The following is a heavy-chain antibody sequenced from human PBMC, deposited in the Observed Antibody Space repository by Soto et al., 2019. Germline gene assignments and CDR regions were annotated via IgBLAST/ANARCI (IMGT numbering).Heavy chain of an antibody. Sequence: EVQLVESGGGLVQPGGSLRLSCVASGFTFSDYWMHWVRQAPGKGLVWISRIKVDGSEASYADSLKGRFTIRADNAKNTVYLYMSSLRGDDTAVYYCARVPIVVPGVGIDYWGQGTLVTVSS. J-gene: IGHJ4*02. CDR1: GFTFSDYW. V-gene: IGHV3-74*01. CDR2: IKVDGSEA. CDR3: ARVPIVVPGVGIDY. D-gene: IGHD1-26*01.